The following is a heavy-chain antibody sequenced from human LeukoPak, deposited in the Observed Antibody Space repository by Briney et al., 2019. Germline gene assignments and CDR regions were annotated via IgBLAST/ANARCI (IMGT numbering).Heavy chain of an antibody. CDR1: VGTLISYA. D-gene: IGHD2-15*01. V-gene: IGHV1-69*05. CDR2: IIPIFGTA. Sequence: AAVTVSFKASVGTLISYAISWVRQAPGQGLEWMGGIIPIFGTANYEQKFQGRVTITTDESTSTAYMELSSLRSEDTAVYYCASRSRIKDYYYYMDVWGKGTTVTVSS. J-gene: IGHJ6*03. CDR3: ASRSRIKDYYYYMDV.